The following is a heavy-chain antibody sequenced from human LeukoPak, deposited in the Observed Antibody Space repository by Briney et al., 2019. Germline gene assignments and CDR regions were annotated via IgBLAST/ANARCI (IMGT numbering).Heavy chain of an antibody. CDR3: AKGSGYYYGRFDY. Sequence: GGSLRLSCAASGFTFSSYAMSWVRQAPGEGLEWVSAISGSGGSTYYADSVKGRFTISRDNSKNTLYLQMNSLRAEDTAVYYCAKGSGYYYGRFDYWGQGTLVTVSS. D-gene: IGHD3-22*01. CDR1: GFTFSSYA. V-gene: IGHV3-23*01. J-gene: IGHJ4*02. CDR2: ISGSGGST.